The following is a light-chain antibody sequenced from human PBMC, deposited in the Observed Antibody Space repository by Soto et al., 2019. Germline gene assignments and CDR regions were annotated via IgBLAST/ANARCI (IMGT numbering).Light chain of an antibody. CDR3: QQYNSYPLT. Sequence: DMQMTQSPSTLSASVGDSVTSTCRASQSISSWLAWYQQKPGKAPNLLIYKASSLESGVPSRFSGSGSGTEFTLTISSLQPDDFATYYCQQYNSYPLTFGGGTKVEIK. V-gene: IGKV1-5*03. CDR1: QSISSW. J-gene: IGKJ4*01. CDR2: KAS.